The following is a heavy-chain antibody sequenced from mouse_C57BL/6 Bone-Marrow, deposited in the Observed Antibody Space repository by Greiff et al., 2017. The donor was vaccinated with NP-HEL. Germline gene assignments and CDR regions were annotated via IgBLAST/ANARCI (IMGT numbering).Heavy chain of an antibody. CDR3: ARDWVVPFDY. Sequence: EVKLMESGGGLVKPGGSLKLSCAASGFTFSSYAMSWVRQTPEKRLEWVATISDGGSYTYYPDNVKGRFTISRDNAKNNLYLQMSHLKSEDTAMYYCARDWVVPFDYWGQGTTLTVSS. V-gene: IGHV5-4*01. CDR2: ISDGGSYT. J-gene: IGHJ2*01. CDR1: GFTFSSYA. D-gene: IGHD4-1*01.